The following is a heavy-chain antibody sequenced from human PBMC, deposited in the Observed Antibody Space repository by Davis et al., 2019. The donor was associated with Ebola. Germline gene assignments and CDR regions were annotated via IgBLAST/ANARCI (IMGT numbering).Heavy chain of an antibody. CDR2: IYYSGST. CDR3: ARIVLPAIIEGYHYMDV. J-gene: IGHJ6*03. D-gene: IGHD2-21*02. CDR1: GGPISSSRYY. Sequence: PSETLSLTCTVSGGPISSSRYYWGWIRQSPGKGLEWIGTIYYSGSTYYSVSLKSRVTISVDTSTNQFSLNLSSVTAADTAVYYCARIVLPAIIEGYHYMDVWGKGTTVTVSS. V-gene: IGHV4-39*01.